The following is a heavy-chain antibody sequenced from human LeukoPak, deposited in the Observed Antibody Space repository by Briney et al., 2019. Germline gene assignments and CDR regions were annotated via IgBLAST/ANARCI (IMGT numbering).Heavy chain of an antibody. CDR1: GFTFSNYA. CDR2: ISDGGGST. J-gene: IGHJ4*02. V-gene: IGHV3-23*01. CDR3: AKSVPGGSGSYYYYYFDY. Sequence: GGSLRLSCAASGFTFSNYAMSWVRQAPGKGLEWVSAISDGGGSTYYADSVKGRFTNSRDNSKNTLYLQMNSLRAEDTAVYYCAKSVPGGSGSYYYYYFDYWGQGTLVTVSS. D-gene: IGHD3-10*01.